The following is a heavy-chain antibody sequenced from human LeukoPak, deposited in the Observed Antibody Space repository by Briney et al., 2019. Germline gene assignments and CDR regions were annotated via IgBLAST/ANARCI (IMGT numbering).Heavy chain of an antibody. CDR2: IIPIFGTA. CDR3: ARSFGRPGYCSNGVCLYYFDY. D-gene: IGHD2-8*01. Sequence: SVKVSCKASGGTFSSHAISWVRQAPGQGLEWMGGIIPIFGTANYAQKFQGRVTITADESTSTAYMELSSLRSEDTAVYYCARSFGRPGYCSNGVCLYYFDYWGQGTLVTVSS. CDR1: GGTFSSHA. V-gene: IGHV1-69*13. J-gene: IGHJ4*02.